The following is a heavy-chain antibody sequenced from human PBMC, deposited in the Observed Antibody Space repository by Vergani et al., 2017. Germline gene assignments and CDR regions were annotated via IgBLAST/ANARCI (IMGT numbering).Heavy chain of an antibody. Sequence: QVQLVQSGAEVKKPGSSVKVFCKASGGTFSRYAISWVRQAPGQGVEWMGGIIPIFGTANYAQKFQGRGTITADESTSTAYMELSRLRSEDTAVYYCARGSGDLWYFDLWGRGTLVTVSS. CDR3: ARGSGDLWYFDL. D-gene: IGHD1-26*01. V-gene: IGHV1-69*01. J-gene: IGHJ2*01. CDR1: GGTFSRYA. CDR2: IIPIFGTA.